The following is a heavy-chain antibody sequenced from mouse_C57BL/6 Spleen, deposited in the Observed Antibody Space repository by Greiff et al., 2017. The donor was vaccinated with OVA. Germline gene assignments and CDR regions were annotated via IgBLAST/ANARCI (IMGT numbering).Heavy chain of an antibody. D-gene: IGHD2-4*01. V-gene: IGHV1-82*01. Sequence: QVQLQQSGPELVKPGASVKISCKASGYAFSSSWMNWVKQRPGKGLEWIGRIYPGDGDTNYNGKFKGKATLTADKSSSTAYMQLSSLTSEDSAVYFCARRIYYDYDVYYFDYWGQGTTLTVSS. CDR2: IYPGDGDT. CDR1: GYAFSSSW. J-gene: IGHJ2*01. CDR3: ARRIYYDYDVYYFDY.